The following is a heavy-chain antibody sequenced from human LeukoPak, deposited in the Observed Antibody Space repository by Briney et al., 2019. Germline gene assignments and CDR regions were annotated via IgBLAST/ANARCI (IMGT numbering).Heavy chain of an antibody. CDR2: IYSGGST. CDR3: ARDQSSLGSYYDSTQDAFDI. V-gene: IGHV3-53*01. J-gene: IGHJ3*02. D-gene: IGHD3-22*01. CDR1: GFTVSSNY. Sequence: GGSLRLSCAASGFTVSSNYMSWVRQAPGKGLEWVSVIYSGGSTYYADSVKGRFTISRDNSKNTLYLQMNSLRAEDTAVYYCARDQSSLGSYYDSTQDAFDIWGQGTMVTVSS.